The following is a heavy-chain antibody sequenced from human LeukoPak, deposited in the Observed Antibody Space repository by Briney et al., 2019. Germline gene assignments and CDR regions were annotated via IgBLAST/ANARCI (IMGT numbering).Heavy chain of an antibody. CDR2: IDKKDKGYATAT. V-gene: IGHV3-73*01. CDR3: TRDSGTYNWFDP. Sequence: GGSRRLSCAASGFTFSGSAIHWFRKSSGKGLEWVGQIDKKDKGYATATAYAASVEGRFTISRDDSINTAYLQMKSLKTEDTALYYCTRDSGTYNWFDPWGQGTLVTVSS. D-gene: IGHD1-26*01. CDR1: GFTFSGSA. J-gene: IGHJ5*02.